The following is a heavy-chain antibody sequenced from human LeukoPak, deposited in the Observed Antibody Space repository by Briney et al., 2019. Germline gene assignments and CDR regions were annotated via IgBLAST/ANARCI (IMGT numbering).Heavy chain of an antibody. CDR1: GGTFSSYA. J-gene: IGHJ6*03. V-gene: IGHV1-69*05. CDR2: IIPIFGTA. CDR3: ARAYCSSTSCYFYYYYYYMDV. Sequence: GASVKVSCKASGGTFSSYAVSWVRQAPGQGLEWMGGIIPIFGTANYAQKLQGRVTMTTDTSTSTAYMELRSLRSDDTAVYYCARAYCSSTSCYFYYYYYYMDVWGKGTTVTVSS. D-gene: IGHD2-2*01.